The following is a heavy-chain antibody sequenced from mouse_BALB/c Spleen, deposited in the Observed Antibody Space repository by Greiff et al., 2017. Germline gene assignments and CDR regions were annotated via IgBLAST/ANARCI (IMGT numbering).Heavy chain of an antibody. J-gene: IGHJ2*01. Sequence: EVQVVESGGGLVQPGGSMKLSCVASGFTFSNYWMNWVRQSPEKGLEWVAEIRLKSNNYATHYAESVKGRFTISRDDSKSSVYLQMNNLRAEDTGIYYCTSYGNYVLDYWGQGTTLTVSS. V-gene: IGHV6-6*02. D-gene: IGHD2-1*01. CDR3: TSYGNYVLDY. CDR2: IRLKSNNYAT. CDR1: GFTFSNYW.